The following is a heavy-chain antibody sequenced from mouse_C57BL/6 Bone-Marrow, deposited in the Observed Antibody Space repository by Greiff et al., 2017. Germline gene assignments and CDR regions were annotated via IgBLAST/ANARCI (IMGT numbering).Heavy chain of an antibody. Sequence: QVQLKQPGAELVKPGASVKVSCKASGYTFTSYWMHWVKQRPGQGLEWIGRIHPSDSDTNYNQKFKGKATLTVDKSSSTAYMQLSSLTSEDSAVYYCAIENREVNRVYYYGSKDYWGQGTTLTVSS. V-gene: IGHV1-74*01. D-gene: IGHD1-1*01. CDR1: GYTFTSYW. J-gene: IGHJ2*01. CDR2: IHPSDSDT. CDR3: AIENREVNRVYYYGSKDY.